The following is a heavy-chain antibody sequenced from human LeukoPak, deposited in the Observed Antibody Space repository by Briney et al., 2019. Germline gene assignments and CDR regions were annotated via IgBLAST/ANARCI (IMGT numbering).Heavy chain of an antibody. Sequence: GGSLTLLCAASGFTLQSYWMHWLRQAPGKGLVWVSRINTDGSRISYADSVTSRFTISRDNAKNTLYLQMNRLTAEDTAVYYCARDLGGSYNYWGQGTLVTVSS. CDR2: INTDGSRI. D-gene: IGHD1-26*01. CDR3: ARDLGGSYNY. V-gene: IGHV3-74*01. CDR1: GFTLQSYW. J-gene: IGHJ4*02.